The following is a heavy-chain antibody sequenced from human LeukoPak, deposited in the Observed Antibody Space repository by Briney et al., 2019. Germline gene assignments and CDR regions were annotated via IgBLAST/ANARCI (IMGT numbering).Heavy chain of an antibody. Sequence: ASVKVSCKASGYIFISYGISWVRQAPGQGLEWVGWISGYNGNTHYAQKFQGRVTMITDTSTSTAYMELRNLRSDDTAVYYCARGLRWYSSSWYRYWYFDLWGRGTLVTVSS. D-gene: IGHD6-13*01. CDR3: ARGLRWYSSSWYRYWYFDL. J-gene: IGHJ2*01. V-gene: IGHV1-18*01. CDR1: GYIFISYG. CDR2: ISGYNGNT.